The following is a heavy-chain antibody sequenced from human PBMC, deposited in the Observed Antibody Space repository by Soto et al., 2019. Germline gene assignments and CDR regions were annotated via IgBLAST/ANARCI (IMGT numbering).Heavy chain of an antibody. CDR1: GFAFSIYA. V-gene: IGHV3-30-3*01. CDR3: ARSSGVPTPDFDY. J-gene: IGHJ4*02. Sequence: QVLLVESGGGVVQPGRSLRLSGAGSGFAFSIYAMHWGRQAPCKGLEWVAVMSHDGINRYYADAVKGRFTISRDNSKNTVYLEVNSPRAEDTAVYFCARSSGVPTPDFDYWGQGTLVTVSS. D-gene: IGHD3-10*01. CDR2: MSHDGINR.